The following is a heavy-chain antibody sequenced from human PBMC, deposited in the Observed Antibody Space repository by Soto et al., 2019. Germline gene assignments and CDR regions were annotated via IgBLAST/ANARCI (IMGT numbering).Heavy chain of an antibody. CDR2: SSNSGSFT. D-gene: IGHD1-1*01. J-gene: IGHJ4*02. CDR3: VRSGDNYNLLDY. CDR1: VFTLSDHY. V-gene: IGHV3-11*06. Sequence: VGSLRLSCASSVFTLSDHYMSCIRQAPGKGLEWIGYSSNSGSFTRYADSVKGRFSISRDNAKNSLYLQINSLRGDDTAIYYCVRSGDNYNLLDYWGQGTPVNVSS.